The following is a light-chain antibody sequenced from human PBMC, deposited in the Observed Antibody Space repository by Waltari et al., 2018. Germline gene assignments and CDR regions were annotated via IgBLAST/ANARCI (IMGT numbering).Light chain of an antibody. CDR2: VNSDGSH. CDR1: SGHSSHI. Sequence: QLVLTQSPSASASLGASVKITCTLSSGHSSHIIAWLQQRTERGPRYVMKVNSDGSHRQGDDSPERFAGSSSCAERYLTISSVQSEDEADYYCETGGHGTWVFGGGTKLTVL. J-gene: IGLJ3*02. CDR3: ETGGHGTWV. V-gene: IGLV4-69*01.